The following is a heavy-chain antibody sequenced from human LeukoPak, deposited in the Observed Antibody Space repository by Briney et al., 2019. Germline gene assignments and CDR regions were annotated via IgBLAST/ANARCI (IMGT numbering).Heavy chain of an antibody. V-gene: IGHV5-51*01. CDR2: IYPGDSDT. Sequence: GESLKISCKGSGYSFTSYWIGWVRQMPGKGLEWMGIIYPGDSDTRYSPSFQGQVTISADKSISTAYMELSRLRSDDTAVYYCARDQTSGYYYMYYFDYWGQGTLVTVSS. CDR1: GYSFTSYW. D-gene: IGHD3-22*01. CDR3: ARDQTSGYYYMYYFDY. J-gene: IGHJ4*02.